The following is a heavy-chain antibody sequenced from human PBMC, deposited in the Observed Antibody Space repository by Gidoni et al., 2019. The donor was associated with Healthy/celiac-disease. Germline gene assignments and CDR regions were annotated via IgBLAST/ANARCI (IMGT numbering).Heavy chain of an antibody. V-gene: IGHV3-66*01. CDR2: IYSGGST. D-gene: IGHD6-13*01. CDR3: ARSLDSSSWLAPSYYYGMDV. J-gene: IGHJ6*02. CDR1: GFTVSSNY. Sequence: EVQLVESGGGLVQPGGSRRLYGADSGFTVSSNYMSWVRQAPGKGLGLVSVIYSGGSTYYADSVTGSFTISRDNSKNTLYLQMHSLRAEDTAVYYCARSLDSSSWLAPSYYYGMDVWGQGTTVTVSS.